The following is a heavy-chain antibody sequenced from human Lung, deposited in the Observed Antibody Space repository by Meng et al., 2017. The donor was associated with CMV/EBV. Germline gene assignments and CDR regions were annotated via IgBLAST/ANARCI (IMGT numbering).Heavy chain of an antibody. V-gene: IGHV1-8*01. Sequence: SVKVSCKASGYTFTPYDINWVRQATGQGLEWMGWMNPNSGNTGYAQKFQGRVTLTRVTSISTAYMELSSLTSDDTAVYYCARTRIEVEPDGRRIKYYNYGMDVWGQGXTVTVSS. CDR1: GYTFTPYD. D-gene: IGHD2-2*01. J-gene: IGHJ6*01. CDR2: MNPNSGNT. CDR3: ARTRIEVEPDGRRIKYYNYGMDV.